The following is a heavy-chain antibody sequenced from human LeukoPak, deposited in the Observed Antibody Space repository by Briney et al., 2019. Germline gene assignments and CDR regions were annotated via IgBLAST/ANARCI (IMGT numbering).Heavy chain of an antibody. CDR1: GFTFGDYA. CDR2: IRSKAYGGTT. J-gene: IGHJ4*02. CDR3: TREGRATPSSDY. D-gene: IGHD2-15*01. V-gene: IGHV3-49*04. Sequence: SPRLSCTASGFTFGDYAMSWVRQAPGKGLEWVGFIRSKAYGGTTEYAASVKGRFTISRDDSKSIAYLQMNSLKTEDTAVYYCTREGRATPSSDYWGQGTLVTVSS.